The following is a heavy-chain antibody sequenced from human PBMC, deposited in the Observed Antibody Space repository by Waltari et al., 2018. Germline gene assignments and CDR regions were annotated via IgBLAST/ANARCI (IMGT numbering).Heavy chain of an antibody. D-gene: IGHD1-26*01. Sequence: QVQVVESGGGVVQPGRSLRISCAASGFAFSSSAMHWVRQAPGKGVEGVAVITYDGDDNFYADSVKGRFSISRDNSKNTVFLQMNGLTTEDTAVYYCARGAGATERYYFDFWGQGTLVTVSS. V-gene: IGHV3-30*04. CDR3: ARGAGATERYYFDF. CDR2: ITYDGDDN. J-gene: IGHJ4*02. CDR1: GFAFSSSA.